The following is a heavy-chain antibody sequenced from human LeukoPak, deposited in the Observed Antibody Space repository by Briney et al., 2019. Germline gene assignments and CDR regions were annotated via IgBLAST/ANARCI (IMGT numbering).Heavy chain of an antibody. J-gene: IGHJ4*02. Sequence: GGSLRLSCAASGFTFNSYAMSWVRQAPGKGLEWVSAISGSGGSTYYADSVKGRFTISRDNAKNTLYLQMNSLRAEDTAVYYCAGAGTTVTVSWYYFDYWGQGTLVTVSS. CDR3: AGAGTTVTVSWYYFDY. CDR2: ISGSGGST. D-gene: IGHD4-17*01. V-gene: IGHV3-23*01. CDR1: GFTFNSYA.